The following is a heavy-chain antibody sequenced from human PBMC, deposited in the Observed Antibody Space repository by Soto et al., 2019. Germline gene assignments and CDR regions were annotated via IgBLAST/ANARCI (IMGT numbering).Heavy chain of an antibody. J-gene: IGHJ6*02. CDR2: IYYSGST. Sequence: QVQLQESGPGLVKPSQTLSLTCTVSGGSISSGGYYWSWIRQHPGKGLEWIGYIYYSGSTYYNPSLKSRVTISVDTSKNQFSLKLSSVTAADTAVYYCARGRQRSLSSSSFGGAQRSYYYYYGMDVWGQGTTVTVSS. V-gene: IGHV4-31*03. CDR3: ARGRQRSLSSSSFGGAQRSYYYYYGMDV. D-gene: IGHD6-6*01. CDR1: GGSISSGGYY.